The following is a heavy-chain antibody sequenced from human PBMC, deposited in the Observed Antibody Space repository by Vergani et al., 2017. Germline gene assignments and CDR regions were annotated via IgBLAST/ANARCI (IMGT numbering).Heavy chain of an antibody. Sequence: QVQLVQSGAEVKKPGSSVKVSCKASGGTFSSYAISWVRQAPGQGLEWMGGIIPIFGTANYAQKFQGRVTITADESTSTASMELSSLRSEDTAVYYCAGEGIAAAGTRGWFDPWGQGTLVTVSS. V-gene: IGHV1-69*01. CDR2: IIPIFGTA. CDR3: AGEGIAAAGTRGWFDP. CDR1: GGTFSSYA. J-gene: IGHJ5*02. D-gene: IGHD6-13*01.